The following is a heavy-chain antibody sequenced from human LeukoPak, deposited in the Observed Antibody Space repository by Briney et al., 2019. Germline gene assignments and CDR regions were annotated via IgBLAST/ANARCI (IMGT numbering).Heavy chain of an antibody. Sequence: GRSLRLSCAASGFTFSSYGMHWVRQAPGKGLEWVALISGDGAGTYYADSVKGRLTISRDNNKTSLYLQMNSLRTEDTALYYCAKDRILAYLDTADAFDVCGQGTMVTVSS. D-gene: IGHD5-18*01. J-gene: IGHJ3*01. CDR3: AKDRILAYLDTADAFDV. CDR1: GFTFSSYG. V-gene: IGHV3-43*02. CDR2: ISGDGAGT.